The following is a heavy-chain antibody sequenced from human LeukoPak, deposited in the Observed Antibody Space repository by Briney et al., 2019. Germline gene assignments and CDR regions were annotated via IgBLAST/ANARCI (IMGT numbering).Heavy chain of an antibody. D-gene: IGHD2-2*01. CDR3: ARAPGYCSSTSCYFFGAFDI. Sequence: PSETLSPTCTVSGGSISSYYWSWIRQPPGKGLEWIGYIYYSGSTNYNPSLKSRVTISVDTSKNQFSLKLSSVTAADTAVYYCARAPGYCSSTSCYFFGAFDIWGQGTMVTVSS. CDR1: GGSISSYY. V-gene: IGHV4-59*01. J-gene: IGHJ3*02. CDR2: IYYSGST.